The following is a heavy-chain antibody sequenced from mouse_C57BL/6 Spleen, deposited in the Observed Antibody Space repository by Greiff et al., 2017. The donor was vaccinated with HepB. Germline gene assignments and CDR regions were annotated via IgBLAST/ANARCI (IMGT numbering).Heavy chain of an antibody. J-gene: IGHJ4*01. CDR1: GYAFSSYW. V-gene: IGHV1-80*01. D-gene: IGHD2-4*01. CDR2: IYPGDGAT. Sequence: VQLQQSGAELVKPGASVKISCKASGYAFSSYWMNWVKQRPGKGLEWIGQIYPGDGATNYNGKFKGKATLTADKSSSTAYMQLSSLTSEDSAVYFCARSLYYDYAGPIYYAMDYWGQGTAVTVSS. CDR3: ARSLYYDYAGPIYYAMDY.